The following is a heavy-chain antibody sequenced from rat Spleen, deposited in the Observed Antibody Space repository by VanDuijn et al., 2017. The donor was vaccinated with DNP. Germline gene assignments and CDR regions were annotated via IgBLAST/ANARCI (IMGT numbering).Heavy chain of an antibody. V-gene: IGHV5-7*01. CDR1: GFTFSDYN. J-gene: IGHJ3*01. CDR3: ARHWGGSYTARFAY. D-gene: IGHD1-2*01. Sequence: EVQLVESGGDLVQPGRSLKLSCAASGFTFSDYNMAWVRQAPKKGLEWVASITYDGSSTYYRDSVKGRFTISRDNAKSTLSLQMDRLRSEDTATYYCARHWGGSYTARFAYWGQGSLVTVSS. CDR2: ITYDGSST.